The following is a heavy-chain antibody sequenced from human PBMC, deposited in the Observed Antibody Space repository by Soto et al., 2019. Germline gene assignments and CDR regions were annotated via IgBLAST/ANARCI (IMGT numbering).Heavy chain of an antibody. CDR2: VIPMYDSV. V-gene: IGHV1-69*06. D-gene: IGHD1-26*01. J-gene: IGHJ4*02. CDR1: GGTFNTYT. Sequence: QVQLVQSGAEVKKPGYSVKVSCEASGGTFNTYTINWVRQAPGRGLEWMGQVIPMYDSVNYAESFQGRVTITADKSTNIAYMELSSLRSEDTALYFCASWRSYSGSYGFDYWGQGTLVIVSS. CDR3: ASWRSYSGSYGFDY.